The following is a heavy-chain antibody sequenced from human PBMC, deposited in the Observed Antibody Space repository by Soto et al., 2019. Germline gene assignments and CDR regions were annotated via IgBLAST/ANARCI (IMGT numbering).Heavy chain of an antibody. CDR1: GFSFSTYS. D-gene: IGHD2-21*02. V-gene: IGHV3-21*01. CDR2: ISTRGEV. J-gene: IGHJ6*02. CDR3: AREETAWPLAYGLDV. Sequence: GGSLRLSCAASGFSFSTYSMNWVRQAPGKGLEWVSSISTRGEVYYADSVKGRFTISRDSSKNSVSLQMNSLRGDDTAVYYCAREETAWPLAYGLDVWGQGTTVTVSS.